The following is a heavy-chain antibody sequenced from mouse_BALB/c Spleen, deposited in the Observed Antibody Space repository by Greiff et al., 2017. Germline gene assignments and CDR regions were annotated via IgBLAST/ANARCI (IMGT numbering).Heavy chain of an antibody. CDR1: GYAFTNYL. CDR2: INPGSGGT. Sequence: QVQLQQSGAELVRPGTSVKVSCKASGYAFTNYLIEWVKQRPGQGLEWIGVINPGSGGTNYNEKFKGKATLTADKSSSTAYMQLSSPTSEDSAVYYCARSEGYGNLGYWGQGTTLTVSS. V-gene: IGHV1-54*01. J-gene: IGHJ2*01. CDR3: ARSEGYGNLGY. D-gene: IGHD2-10*02.